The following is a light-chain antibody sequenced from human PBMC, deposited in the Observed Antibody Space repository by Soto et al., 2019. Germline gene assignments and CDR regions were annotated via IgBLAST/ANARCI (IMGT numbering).Light chain of an antibody. J-gene: IGKJ4*01. CDR1: QSISTW. Sequence: DIPMTQSPSALSASVGDRVTITCRASQSISTWLAWYQQKPGKAPKLLIYKASSLEGGVPSRFSGSGSGTEFNITISSLQPDDFATYYCQQYNTDPITFGGGTTVYTK. CDR3: QQYNTDPIT. CDR2: KAS. V-gene: IGKV1-5*03.